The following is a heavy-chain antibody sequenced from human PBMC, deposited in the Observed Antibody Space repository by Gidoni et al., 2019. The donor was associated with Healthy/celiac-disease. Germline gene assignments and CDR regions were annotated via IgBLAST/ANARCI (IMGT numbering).Heavy chain of an antibody. V-gene: IGHV1-46*01. CDR1: GYTFTSYY. CDR2: INPSGGST. D-gene: IGHD4-4*01. J-gene: IGHJ4*02. CDR3: ARGTSIYSNYVGAREGDY. Sequence: QVQLVQSGAEVKKPGASVKVSCKASGYTFTSYYMHWVRQAPGPGLEWRGIINPSGGSTSYAQKFQGRVTLTRDTSTSTVYMELSSLRSEDTAVYYCARGTSIYSNYVGAREGDYWGQGTLVTVSS.